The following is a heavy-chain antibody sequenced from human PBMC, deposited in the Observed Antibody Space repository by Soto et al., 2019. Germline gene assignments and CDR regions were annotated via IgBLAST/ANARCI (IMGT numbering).Heavy chain of an antibody. V-gene: IGHV3-23*01. J-gene: IGHJ6*02. CDR2: VSASGGST. D-gene: IGHD2-15*01. CDR1: GFTFTTYA. Sequence: EVQLLESGGGLVQPGESLRLSCAASGFTFTTYAMFWVRQARGKGLEWVSGVSASGGSTYAADSVKGRFTISRDNSKNTVHLQMNSLRADDTAVYYCAKTMGDCSGGTCYGAYSMDVWGQGITVTVSS. CDR3: AKTMGDCSGGTCYGAYSMDV.